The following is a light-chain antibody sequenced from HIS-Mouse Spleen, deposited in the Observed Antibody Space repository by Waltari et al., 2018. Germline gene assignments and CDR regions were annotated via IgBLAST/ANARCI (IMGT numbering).Light chain of an antibody. Sequence: DIVLTQSPATLSLSPGDTATLSFRASQSVSSYLAWYQQKPGQAPRLLIYDASNRATGIPARFSGSGSGTDFTLTISSLEPEDFAVYYCQQRSNWRITFGQGTRLEIK. CDR3: QQRSNWRIT. CDR1: QSVSSY. V-gene: IGKV3-11*01. CDR2: DAS. J-gene: IGKJ5*01.